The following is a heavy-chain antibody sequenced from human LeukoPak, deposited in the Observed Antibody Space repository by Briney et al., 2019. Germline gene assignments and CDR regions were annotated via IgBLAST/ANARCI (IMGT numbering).Heavy chain of an antibody. CDR2: ITPIFGTG. CDR1: GATFSINT. D-gene: IGHD2-15*01. CDR3: ARGGDIGVVVAAGFGHMDV. J-gene: IGHJ6*03. Sequence: SVTLFFTASGATFSINTISWDRQGPGQGLGWMGGITPIFGTGNYTHKFQGRVTITADKSTSTAYMELSTLRSEATAVYYCARGGDIGVVVAAGFGHMDVGDKGTTAIVSS. V-gene: IGHV1-69*06.